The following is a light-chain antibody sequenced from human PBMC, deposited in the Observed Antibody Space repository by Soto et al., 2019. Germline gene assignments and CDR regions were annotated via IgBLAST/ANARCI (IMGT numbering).Light chain of an antibody. J-gene: IGLJ1*01. V-gene: IGLV1-51*01. Sequence: QSVLTQPPSMSAAPGQRVTISCSGSTSSIRNNYVYWYQQVPGTAPKLLIYDDDKRPSGIPDRFSGSKSGTSATLGITGLQTGDEADYYCGAWDDNLSAYVFGTGTKLTVL. CDR1: TSSIRNNY. CDR3: GAWDDNLSAYV. CDR2: DDD.